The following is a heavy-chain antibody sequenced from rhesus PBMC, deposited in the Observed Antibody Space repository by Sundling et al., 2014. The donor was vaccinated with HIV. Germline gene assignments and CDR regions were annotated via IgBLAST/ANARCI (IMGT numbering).Heavy chain of an antibody. CDR3: AREPDYEYSEPYY. D-gene: IGHD4-23*01. CDR1: GGSISSNY. CDR2: VYGSGGST. Sequence: QVQLQEAGPGLVKPSETLSLTCGVSGGSISSNYWSWIRQAPGKGLEWVGSVYGSGGSTEYNPSLKSRVTISKDTSKNQFSLKLTSVTAADTAVYYCAREPDYEYSEPYYWGRRESWSPSPQ. V-gene: IGHV4-160*01. J-gene: IGHJ4*01.